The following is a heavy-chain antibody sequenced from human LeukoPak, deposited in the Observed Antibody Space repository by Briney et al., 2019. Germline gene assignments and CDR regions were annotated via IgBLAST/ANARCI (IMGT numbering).Heavy chain of an antibody. CDR2: INQDGTEK. CDR1: GFTFSTYW. CDR3: ARDLYYFESEGYYASDY. Sequence: GGSLRLSCEASGFTFSTYWMSWVRQAPGKGLEWVGNINQDGTEKRYLDSMRGRFTISRDNAKNSLFLQMNSLRAEDTAVYFCARDLYYFESEGYYASDYWGQGTLETVSS. V-gene: IGHV3-7*01. D-gene: IGHD3-22*01. J-gene: IGHJ4*02.